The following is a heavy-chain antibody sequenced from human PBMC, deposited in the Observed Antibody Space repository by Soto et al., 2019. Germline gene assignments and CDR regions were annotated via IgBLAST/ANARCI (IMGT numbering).Heavy chain of an antibody. CDR2: ISAYNGNT. V-gene: IGHV1-18*01. Sequence: QVQLVQSGAEVKKPGASVKVSCKASGYTFTSYGISWVRQAPGQGLEWMGWISAYNGNTNYAQKLQGRVTMTTDTPTSTAYMELRSLTSDDTAVYYCARASTVTTLHVRIPLAYWGQGTLVTVSS. J-gene: IGHJ4*02. D-gene: IGHD4-17*01. CDR3: ARASTVTTLHVRIPLAY. CDR1: GYTFTSYG.